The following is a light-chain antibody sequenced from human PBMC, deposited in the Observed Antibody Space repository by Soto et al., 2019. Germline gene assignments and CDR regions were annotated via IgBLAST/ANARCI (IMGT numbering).Light chain of an antibody. CDR3: QQYGSSPLT. V-gene: IGKV3-20*01. J-gene: IGKJ4*01. CDR2: GAS. CDR1: QSVSSSY. Sequence: IVLTQSPGTLSLSPGERATLSCRASQSVSSSYLAWYQQKPGQAPRLLIYGASSRATGIPDRFSGSGSGTDFTLTISRLEPEDFAVYYCQQYGSSPLTFGGGTKVDMK.